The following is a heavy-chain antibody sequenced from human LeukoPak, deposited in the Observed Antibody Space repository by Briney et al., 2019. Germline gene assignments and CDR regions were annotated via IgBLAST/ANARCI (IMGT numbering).Heavy chain of an antibody. Sequence: SETLFLTCTVSGGSISSSSYYWDWIRQPPGKGLELIGSIYYSGSTYYNPSLQTRVTISVDTSKNQFSLKLISVTAADTAVYYCARGQGATVPQVGKNWFDPWGQGTRVIVSS. J-gene: IGHJ5*02. CDR3: ARGQGATVPQVGKNWFDP. D-gene: IGHD1-26*01. CDR1: GGSISSSSYY. V-gene: IGHV4-39*07. CDR2: IYYSGST.